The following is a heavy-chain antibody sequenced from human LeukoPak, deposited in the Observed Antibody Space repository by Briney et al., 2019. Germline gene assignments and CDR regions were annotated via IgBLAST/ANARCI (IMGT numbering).Heavy chain of an antibody. CDR3: ARDGTPMVRVSFDF. D-gene: IGHD3-10*01. J-gene: IGHJ4*02. CDR2: IKEDGSEK. V-gene: IGHV3-7*03. CDR1: GFTFSTYW. Sequence: GASLRLSCAASGFTFSTYWMSWVRQAPGKGLEWVAIIKEDGSEKYYVDSVKGRFTISRDDAKNSLYLQMNSLRAEDTAVYYCARDGTPMVRVSFDFWGQGTLVTVSS.